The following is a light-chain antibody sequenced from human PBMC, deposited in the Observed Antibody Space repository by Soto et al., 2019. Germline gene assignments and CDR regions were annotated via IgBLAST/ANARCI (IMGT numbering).Light chain of an antibody. CDR1: SSDVGGYKY. CDR2: DVG. Sequence: QSALTQPASVSGSPGQSITISCTGTSSDVGGYKYVSWYQQHPGKAPKLMIYDVGNRPSGVSNRFSGSKSGNTASLTISGLQAEDEADYYCSSYTTSSPFVFGTGTKLTVL. CDR3: SSYTTSSPFV. V-gene: IGLV2-14*01. J-gene: IGLJ1*01.